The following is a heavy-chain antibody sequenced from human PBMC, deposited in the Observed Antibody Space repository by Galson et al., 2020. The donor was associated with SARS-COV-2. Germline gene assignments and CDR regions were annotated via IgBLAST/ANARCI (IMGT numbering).Heavy chain of an antibody. CDR1: GGSVNNYY. V-gene: IGHV4-59*02. J-gene: IGHJ6*02. D-gene: IGHD3-10*01. CDR2: IFYTGTT. CDR3: ARWGARGGDDGLDV. Sequence: SETLSLTCTVSGGSVNNYYWSWIRQPPGKGLEYIGYIFYTGTTNYSPSLVSRVTMSVDTSKSQVYLKLNSVTAADTAIYYCARWGARGGDDGLDVWGQGTTVSVS.